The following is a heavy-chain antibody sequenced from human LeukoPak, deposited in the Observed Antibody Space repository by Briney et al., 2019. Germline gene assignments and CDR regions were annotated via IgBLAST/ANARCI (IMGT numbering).Heavy chain of an antibody. J-gene: IGHJ5*02. D-gene: IGHD5-18*01. CDR3: ARGQTPMVYYWLDP. Sequence: SETLSLTCAVYGGSFSGYYWSWIRQPPGKGLEWIGEVNHSGSTNYNPSPKSRVTISVDTSKNQFSLKLSSVTAADTAVYYCARGQTPMVYYWLDPWGQGTLVTVSS. V-gene: IGHV4-34*01. CDR2: VNHSGST. CDR1: GGSFSGYY.